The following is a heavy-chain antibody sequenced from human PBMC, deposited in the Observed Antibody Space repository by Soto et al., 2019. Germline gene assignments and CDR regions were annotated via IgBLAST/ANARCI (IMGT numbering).Heavy chain of an antibody. CDR3: ARDPAWGSLDY. J-gene: IGHJ4*02. Sequence: GGSLRLSCAASDFTFSNAWINWVRQAPGKGLEWVADINPVESEKYYVDSVKGRFTVSRDNAKNSLYLQMNSLRVEDTALYYCARDPAWGSLDYWGLGTLVTVSS. CDR2: INPVESEK. CDR1: DFTFSNAW. V-gene: IGHV3-7*01. D-gene: IGHD7-27*01.